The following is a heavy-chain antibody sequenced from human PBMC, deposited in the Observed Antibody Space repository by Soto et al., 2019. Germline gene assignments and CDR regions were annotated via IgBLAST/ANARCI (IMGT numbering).Heavy chain of an antibody. CDR3: ARALYYYGSGSYRRTYYYYVMDV. CDR1: GGSISIGGYY. Sequence: SETLSLTCTVSGGSISIGGYYWSWIRQHPGKGLEWIGYIYYSGSTYYNPSLKSRVTISVDTSKNQFSLKLSSVTAADTAVYYCARALYYYGSGSYRRTYYYYVMDVWGQGTTVTVSS. D-gene: IGHD3-10*01. V-gene: IGHV4-31*03. J-gene: IGHJ6*02. CDR2: IYYSGST.